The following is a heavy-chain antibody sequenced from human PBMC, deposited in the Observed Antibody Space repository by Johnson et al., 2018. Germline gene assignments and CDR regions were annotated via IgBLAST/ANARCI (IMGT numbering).Heavy chain of an antibody. J-gene: IGHJ3*02. CDR3: AGSRGEHRYCSGGSCYLGAFDS. V-gene: IGHV3-73*01. D-gene: IGHD2-15*01. CDR1: GFTFSGSA. CDR2: IRSKANNYAT. Sequence: DQLVQSGGGVVQHGRSLRLSCAASGFTFSGSAMHWVRQASGKGLEWVGRIRSKANNYATAYAASVTCRSTVSRADSKHTAYLKMISVKTEDTAVYYCAGSRGEHRYCSGGSCYLGAFDSWGQGTMITVSS.